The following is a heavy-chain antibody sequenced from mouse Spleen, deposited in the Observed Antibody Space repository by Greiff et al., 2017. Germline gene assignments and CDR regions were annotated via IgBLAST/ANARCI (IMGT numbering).Heavy chain of an antibody. V-gene: IGHV1-52*01. CDR1: GYTFTSYW. Sequence: QVQLQQPGAELVRPGSSVKLSCKASGYTFTSYWMHWVKQRPIQGLEWIGNIDPSDSETHYNQKFKDKATLTVDKSSSTAYMQLSSLTSEDSAVYYCARLDYDGSYGYSNHFYYAMDYWGQGTSVTVSS. CDR2: IDPSDSET. D-gene: IGHD1-1*01. CDR3: ARLDYDGSYGYSNHFYYAMDY. J-gene: IGHJ4*01.